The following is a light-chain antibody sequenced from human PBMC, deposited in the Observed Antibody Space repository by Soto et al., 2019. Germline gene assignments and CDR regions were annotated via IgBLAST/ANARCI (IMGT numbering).Light chain of an antibody. CDR2: GAS. V-gene: IGKV3-20*01. J-gene: IGKJ1*01. Sequence: SPGVRATLSCRDSQSVMSNYLSWYQQKPGQAPRLLIYGASSRATGIPDRFSGSGSGTDFTLTISRLEPEDFAVYYCQQYDSSPRTFGQGTKVDI. CDR1: QSVMSNY. CDR3: QQYDSSPRT.